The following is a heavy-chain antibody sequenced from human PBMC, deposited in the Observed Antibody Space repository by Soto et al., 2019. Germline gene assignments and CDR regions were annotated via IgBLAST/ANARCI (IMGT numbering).Heavy chain of an antibody. Sequence: EVQVLESGGGLVQPGGSLRLSCAASGFTFSSYAMSWVRQAPGKGLEWVSAISGSGGSTYYADSVRGRFTISRDNSKNTLYLQMSSLRAEDTAVYYCAKDPSYGSGSYYYYYYGMDVWGQGTTVTVS. J-gene: IGHJ6*02. CDR1: GFTFSSYA. CDR3: AKDPSYGSGSYYYYYYGMDV. D-gene: IGHD3-10*01. CDR2: ISGSGGST. V-gene: IGHV3-23*01.